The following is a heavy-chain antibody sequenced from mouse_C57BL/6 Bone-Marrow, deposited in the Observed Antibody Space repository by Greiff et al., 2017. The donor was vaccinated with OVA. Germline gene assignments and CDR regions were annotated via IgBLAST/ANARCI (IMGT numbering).Heavy chain of an antibody. CDR3: ARDRIYYDYDGYFDV. D-gene: IGHD2-4*01. CDR1: GFTFSSYA. V-gene: IGHV5-4*01. Sequence: EVKVVESGGGLVKPGGSLKLSCAASGFTFSSYAMSWVRQTPEKRLEWVATISDGGSYTYYPDNVKGRFTISRDNAKNNLYLQMSHLKSEDTAMYYCARDRIYYDYDGYFDVWGTGTTVTVSS. CDR2: ISDGGSYT. J-gene: IGHJ1*03.